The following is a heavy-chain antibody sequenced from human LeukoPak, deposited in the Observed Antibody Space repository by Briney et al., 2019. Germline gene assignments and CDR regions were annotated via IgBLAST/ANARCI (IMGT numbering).Heavy chain of an antibody. CDR1: GFTFSSYS. CDR2: ISSSSTI. D-gene: IGHD3-22*01. J-gene: IGHJ4*02. V-gene: IGHV3-48*01. Sequence: GGSLRLSCAASGFTFSSYSMNWVRQAPGKGLEWVSYISSSSTIYYADSVKGRFTISRDNAKNSLYLQMNSLRAEDTAVYYCARALKSYDSSGYYYGGWGQGTLVTVSS. CDR3: ARALKSYDSSGYYYGG.